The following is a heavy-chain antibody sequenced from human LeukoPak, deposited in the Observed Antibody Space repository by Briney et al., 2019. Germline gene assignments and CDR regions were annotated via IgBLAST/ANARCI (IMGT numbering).Heavy chain of an antibody. V-gene: IGHV3-13*04. Sequence: GGSLRLSCTASGFNFRTHDMHWVRQAPGKGLEWLSGIGTASDGTYSGSVKGRFIISRENANNSFYLQLNSLRVGDTAVYYCARLRGSYYGYWGQGTLVTVSS. CDR2: IGTASDG. D-gene: IGHD1-26*01. CDR3: ARLRGSYYGY. J-gene: IGHJ4*02. CDR1: GFNFRTHD.